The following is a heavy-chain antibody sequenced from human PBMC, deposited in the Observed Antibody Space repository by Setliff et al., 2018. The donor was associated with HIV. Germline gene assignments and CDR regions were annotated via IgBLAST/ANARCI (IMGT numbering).Heavy chain of an antibody. J-gene: IGHJ4*02. CDR3: ARHRSYPRVYFDY. V-gene: IGHV4-39*01. CDR1: SGSISSTNYY. CDR2: IHYSGST. Sequence: SETLSLTCSVSSGSISSTNYYWGWIRQPPGKGLEWIGTIHYSGSTYYNPSLKSRVTISVDTSKNQFSLKLSSVTATDTAFYYCARHRSYPRVYFDYWGQGTLVTVSS.